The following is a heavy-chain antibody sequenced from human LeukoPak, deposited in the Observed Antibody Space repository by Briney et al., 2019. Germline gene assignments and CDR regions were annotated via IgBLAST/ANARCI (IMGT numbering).Heavy chain of an antibody. CDR2: MNPNSGNT. V-gene: IGHV1-8*03. Sequence: ASVKVSCKASGYTFTSYDINWVRQATGQGLEWMGWMNPNSGNTGYAQKFQGRVTITRNTSISTAYMELSRLRSEDTAVYYCARVRIAVAGTGYWFAPWGQGTLVTVSS. J-gene: IGHJ5*02. CDR1: GYTFTSYD. CDR3: ARVRIAVAGTGYWFAP. D-gene: IGHD6-19*01.